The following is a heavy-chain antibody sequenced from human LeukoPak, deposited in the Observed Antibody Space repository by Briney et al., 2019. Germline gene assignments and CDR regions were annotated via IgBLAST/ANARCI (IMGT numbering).Heavy chain of an antibody. D-gene: IGHD3-9*01. CDR3: ARARYGNGLGAFDI. CDR2: IYQGGTT. Sequence: SETLSLTCTVSGYSISSGYYWGWIRQPPGKGLEWIGSIYQGGTTYYNPSLKSRVTISVDTSKNQFSLKLTSVTAADTAVYYCARARYGNGLGAFDIWGQGTMVTVSS. CDR1: GYSISSGYY. J-gene: IGHJ3*02. V-gene: IGHV4-38-2*02.